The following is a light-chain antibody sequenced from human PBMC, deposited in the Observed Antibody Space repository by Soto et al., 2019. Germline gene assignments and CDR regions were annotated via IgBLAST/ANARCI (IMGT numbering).Light chain of an antibody. CDR2: GAS. CDR3: QHYGSLVLT. J-gene: IGKJ4*01. Sequence: ESVLTQSPGTLSLSPGERATLSCRASQSVSSTYLAWYQQKHGQAPRLLIYGASSRATGIPDRFSGSGSGTDFTLTISRLEPEDFAVYYCQHYGSLVLTFGGGTKVEIK. CDR1: QSVSSTY. V-gene: IGKV3-20*01.